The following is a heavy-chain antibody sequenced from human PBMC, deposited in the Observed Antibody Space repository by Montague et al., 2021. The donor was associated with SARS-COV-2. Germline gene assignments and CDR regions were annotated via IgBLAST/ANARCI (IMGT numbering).Heavy chain of an antibody. J-gene: IGHJ6*03. Sequence: SETLSLTCTVSGGSISSYYWSWIRQLPGKGLEWIGYIYYSGSTNYNPSLKSRVTISVDTSKNQFSLKLSSVTAADTAVYYCARGIFTIPFIPAHYYMDVWGKGTTVTVSS. CDR2: IYYSGST. CDR1: GGSISSYY. CDR3: ARGIFTIPFIPAHYYMDV. D-gene: IGHD3-3*01. V-gene: IGHV4-59*01.